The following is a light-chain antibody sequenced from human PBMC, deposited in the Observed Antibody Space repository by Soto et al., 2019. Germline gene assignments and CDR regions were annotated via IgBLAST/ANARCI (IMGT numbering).Light chain of an antibody. Sequence: QSALTQPASVSGSPGQSITISCTGTSSDVGSYNLVSWYQQHPGKAPKLMIYVVSKRPSGVSNRFSGSKSGNTASLTISGLQAEDEADYYCCSYAGSSTHYVFGTGTKLTVL. J-gene: IGLJ1*01. CDR3: CSYAGSSTHYV. V-gene: IGLV2-23*02. CDR2: VVS. CDR1: SSDVGSYNL.